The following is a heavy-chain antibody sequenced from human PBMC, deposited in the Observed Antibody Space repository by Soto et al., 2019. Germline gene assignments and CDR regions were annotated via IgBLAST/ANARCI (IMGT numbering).Heavy chain of an antibody. CDR2: ISYDGSNK. CDR1: GFTCSSYG. J-gene: IGHJ6*02. D-gene: IGHD6-19*01. V-gene: IGHV3-30*18. Sequence: GESLKISCAAAGFTCSSYGMHWVRQAPGKGLEWVAVISYDGSNKYYADSVKGRFTISRDNSKNTLYLQMNSLRAEDTAVYYCAKDRIGSGWAMNYYGMDVWGQGTTVTVSS. CDR3: AKDRIGSGWAMNYYGMDV.